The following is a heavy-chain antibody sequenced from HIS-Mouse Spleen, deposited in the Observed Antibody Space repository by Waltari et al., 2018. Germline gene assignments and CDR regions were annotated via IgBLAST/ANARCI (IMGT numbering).Heavy chain of an antibody. CDR3: ARKYSSSFDY. CDR1: GFTVSSNY. D-gene: IGHD6-6*01. CDR2: IYSGGST. Sequence: EVQLVESGGGLVQPGGSLSLSCAASGFTVSSNYLSWVRQAPGKGLEWVSVIYSGGSTYYADSVKGRFTISRDNSKNTLYLQMNSLRAEDTAVYYCARKYSSSFDYWGQGTLVTVSS. J-gene: IGHJ4*02. V-gene: IGHV3-66*01.